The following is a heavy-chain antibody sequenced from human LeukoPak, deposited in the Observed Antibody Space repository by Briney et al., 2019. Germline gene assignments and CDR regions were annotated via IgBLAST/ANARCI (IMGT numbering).Heavy chain of an antibody. CDR2: IGSYEGDT. Sequence: ASVKVSCKATSYISWVRQAPGQGLEWMARIGSYEGDTYYAQNFRDRLTVTSDTSTGTVYLHLRSLRPDDTAVYYCARDFWNFDDSGGYNRDFDSWGQGTLVTVSS. D-gene: IGHD1-1*01. CDR1: SY. J-gene: IGHJ5*01. CDR3: ARDFWNFDDSGGYNRDFDS. V-gene: IGHV1-18*04.